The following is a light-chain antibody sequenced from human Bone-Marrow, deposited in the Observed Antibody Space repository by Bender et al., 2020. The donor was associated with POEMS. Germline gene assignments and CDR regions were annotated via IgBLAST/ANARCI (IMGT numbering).Light chain of an antibody. CDR1: YTDFGGYDY. CDR2: EVT. Sequence: QSALTQPPSASGSPGQSVTISCTGTYTDFGGYDYVSWYQQHPGKAPKLLIYEVTKRPSGVPDRFSASKSGTTASLTVSGLQAEDEAVYYCSSYTGNDDVVFGGGTKLTVL. V-gene: IGLV2-8*01. CDR3: SSYTGNDDVV. J-gene: IGLJ2*01.